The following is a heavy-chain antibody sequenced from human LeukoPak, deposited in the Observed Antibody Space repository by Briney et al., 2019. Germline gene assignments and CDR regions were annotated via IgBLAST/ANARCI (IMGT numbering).Heavy chain of an antibody. J-gene: IGHJ4*02. D-gene: IGHD6-13*01. Sequence: PSETLSLTCTVSGGSISSYYWSWIRQPPGKGLEWIGYIYYSGSTNYNPSLKSRVTISVDTSKNQFSLKLSSVTAADTAVYYCARLAAAGTKTVFDYWGQGTLVTVSS. CDR1: GGSISSYY. CDR3: ARLAAAGTKTVFDY. V-gene: IGHV4-59*01. CDR2: IYYSGST.